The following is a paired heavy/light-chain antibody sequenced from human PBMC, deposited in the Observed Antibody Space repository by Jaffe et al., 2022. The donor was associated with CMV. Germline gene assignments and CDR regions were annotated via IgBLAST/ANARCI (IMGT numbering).Light chain of an antibody. CDR3: ETWTTNTV. CDR1: SRHSGFI. V-gene: IGLV4-60*03. J-gene: IGLJ2*01. Sequence: QPVLTQSSSASASLGSSVKLTCTLNSRHSGFIIAWHQQQPGKAPRFLMKLEGSGNYNKGSGVPDRFSGSSSGADRYLTISNLQSEDEADYYCETWTTNTVFGGGTKLTVL. CDR2: LEGSGNY.
Heavy chain of an antibody. Sequence: QVQLQESGPGLVKPSETLSLTCTVSGGSISSYYWSWIRQSPGKGLEWIGSVSDTGSANYSPSLKSRLTLSLDTSKNQFSLNLSSVTASDTALYYCARHGGGGYLTNVDYWGLGTPVTVSSYVDYWGQGTPITVSS. J-gene: IGHJ4*02. CDR2: VSDTGSA. CDR1: GGSISSYY. V-gene: IGHV4-59*08. D-gene: IGHD4-17*01. CDR3: ARHGGGGYLTNVDYWGLGTPVTVSSYVDY.